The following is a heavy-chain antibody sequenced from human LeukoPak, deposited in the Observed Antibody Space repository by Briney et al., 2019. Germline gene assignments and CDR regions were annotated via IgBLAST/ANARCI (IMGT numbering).Heavy chain of an antibody. V-gene: IGHV3-74*01. CDR3: ARVLSGSWDWFDP. J-gene: IGHJ5*02. D-gene: IGHD3-22*01. Sequence: PGESLRLSCAASGFTFSRYWIHWVRQAPGKGLEWVSRINPDGGTTTYADSVKGRVAISRDNAKNTVYLQMNSLRAEDTAVYYCARVLSGSWDWFDPWGQGTLVTVSS. CDR1: GFTFSRYW. CDR2: INPDGGTT.